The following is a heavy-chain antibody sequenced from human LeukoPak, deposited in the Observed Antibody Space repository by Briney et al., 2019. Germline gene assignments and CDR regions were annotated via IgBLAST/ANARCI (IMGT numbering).Heavy chain of an antibody. CDR2: ISTSGST. Sequence: KSSQTLSLTCTVSGCSISSGSYYWSWIRQPAGKGLECIGRISTSGSTNYNPSLKSRVNISVDTSKNQFSLKLSSVTAADTAVYYCARDDPYYYYYMDVWGKGTTVTVSS. CDR1: GCSISSGSYY. V-gene: IGHV4-61*02. J-gene: IGHJ6*03. CDR3: ARDDPYYYYYMDV.